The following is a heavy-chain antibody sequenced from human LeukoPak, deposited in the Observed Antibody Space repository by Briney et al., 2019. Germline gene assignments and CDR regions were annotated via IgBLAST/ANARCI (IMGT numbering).Heavy chain of an antibody. CDR3: ARRHYDPSAFDI. Sequence: GESLKISWKGSGYSFTNYWIGWVRQMPGKGLEWMGLIYPGDSDTKYSPSFQGQVTISADKFISTAYLQWSSLKASDTAMYYCARRHYDPSAFDIWGQGTMVTVSS. CDR1: GYSFTNYW. V-gene: IGHV5-51*01. J-gene: IGHJ3*02. CDR2: IYPGDSDT. D-gene: IGHD3-22*01.